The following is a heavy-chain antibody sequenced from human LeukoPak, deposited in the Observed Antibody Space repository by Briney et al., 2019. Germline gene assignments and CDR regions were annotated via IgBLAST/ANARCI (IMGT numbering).Heavy chain of an antibody. CDR2: ISYDGSNK. Sequence: GGSLRLSCAASGFTFSSYAMLWVRQAPGKGLEWVAVISYDGSNKYYADSVKGRFTISRDNSKNTLYLQMNSLRAEDTAVYYCAREGAGNWFDPWGQGTLVTVSS. V-gene: IGHV3-30-3*01. D-gene: IGHD1-26*01. J-gene: IGHJ5*02. CDR3: AREGAGNWFDP. CDR1: GFTFSSYA.